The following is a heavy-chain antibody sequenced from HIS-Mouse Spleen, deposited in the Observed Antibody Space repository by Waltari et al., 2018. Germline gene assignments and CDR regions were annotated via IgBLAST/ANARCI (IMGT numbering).Heavy chain of an antibody. D-gene: IGHD2-8*01. V-gene: IGHV3-33*06. J-gene: IGHJ4*02. CDR2: IWYDGSNK. Sequence: QVQLVESGGGVVQPGRSLRLSCAASGFTFSSYGMHWVRQAPGKGREWVAVIWYDGSNKYYADSVKVRFTISRDNSKNTLYLQLNSLRAEDTAVYYCAKGGLMVYAIGDYWGQGTLVTVSS. CDR3: AKGGLMVYAIGDY. CDR1: GFTFSSYG.